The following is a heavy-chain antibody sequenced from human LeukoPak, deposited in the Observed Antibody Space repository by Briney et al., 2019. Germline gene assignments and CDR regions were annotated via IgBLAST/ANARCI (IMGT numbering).Heavy chain of an antibody. J-gene: IGHJ4*02. V-gene: IGHV4-34*01. CDR3: ARRNDPAMVRGVYFDY. CDR1: GGSFSGYH. CDR2: INHSGST. Sequence: PSETLSFTCAVYGGSFSGYHWSWIRQPPGKGLEWIGEINHSGSTNYNPSLKSRVTISVDTSKNQFSLKLSSVTAADTAVYYCARRNDPAMVRGVYFDYWGQGTLVTVSS. D-gene: IGHD3-10*01.